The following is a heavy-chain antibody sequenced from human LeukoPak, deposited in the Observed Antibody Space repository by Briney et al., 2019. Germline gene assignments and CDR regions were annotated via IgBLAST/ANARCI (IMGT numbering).Heavy chain of an antibody. Sequence: SETLSLTCTVSGGSISSYYWSWIRQPPGKGLEWIGYIYYSGSTNYNPSLKSRVTISVDTSKNQFSLKLSSVTAADTAVYYCARADYGVGATNYWGQGTLVTVSS. CDR3: ARADYGVGATNY. CDR1: GGSISSYY. V-gene: IGHV4-59*01. D-gene: IGHD1-26*01. J-gene: IGHJ4*02. CDR2: IYYSGST.